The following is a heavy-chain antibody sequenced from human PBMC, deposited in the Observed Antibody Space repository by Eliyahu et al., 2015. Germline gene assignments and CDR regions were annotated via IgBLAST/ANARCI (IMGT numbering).Heavy chain of an antibody. V-gene: IGHV3-43*01. CDR3: AKDIGRWPTDGYYYYGMDV. Sequence: EVQLVESGGVVVQPGGSLRLSCAASGFPXXDXPMXWVRQAPGKGLEWVSLISWDGGSTYYADSVKGRFTISRDNSKNSLYLQMNSLRTEDTALYYCAKDIGRWPTDGYYYYGMDVWGQGTTVTVSS. D-gene: IGHD5-24*01. CDR2: ISWDGGST. J-gene: IGHJ6*02. CDR1: GFPXXDXP.